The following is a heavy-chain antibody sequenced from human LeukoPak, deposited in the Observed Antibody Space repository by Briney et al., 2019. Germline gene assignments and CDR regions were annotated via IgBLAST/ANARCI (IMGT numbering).Heavy chain of an antibody. CDR1: GYTFTSYG. Sequence: ASVKVSCKASGYTFTSYGISWVRQAPGQGLEWMGWINPNSGGTNYAQKFQGWVTMTRDTSISTAYMELSRLRSDDTAVYYCARGSWQGYYGMDVWGQGTTVTVSS. D-gene: IGHD1-26*01. J-gene: IGHJ6*02. V-gene: IGHV1-2*04. CDR2: INPNSGGT. CDR3: ARGSWQGYYGMDV.